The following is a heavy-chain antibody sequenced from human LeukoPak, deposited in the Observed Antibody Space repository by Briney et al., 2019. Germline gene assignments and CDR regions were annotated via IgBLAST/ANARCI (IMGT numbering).Heavy chain of an antibody. Sequence: VASVKVSCKASGYTFTGYYMHWVRPAPGQGLEWMGWINPNSGGTNYAQKFQGRVTMTRNTSISTAYMELSSLRSEDTAVYYCARGLIWDYDFWSGYYRLDYYYGMDVWGQGTTVTVSS. J-gene: IGHJ6*02. CDR3: ARGLIWDYDFWSGYYRLDYYYGMDV. V-gene: IGHV1-2*02. CDR2: INPNSGGT. D-gene: IGHD3-3*01. CDR1: GYTFTGYY.